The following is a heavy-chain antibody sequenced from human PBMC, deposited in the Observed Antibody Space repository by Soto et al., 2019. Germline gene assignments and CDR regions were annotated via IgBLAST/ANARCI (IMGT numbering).Heavy chain of an antibody. CDR1: GFTFSSYA. V-gene: IGHV3-30-3*01. D-gene: IGHD6-19*01. J-gene: IGHJ6*02. CDR3: GREGGSGCHTCYYGMDV. Sequence: PGGSLRLSCAASGFTFSSYAMHWVRQAPGKGLEWVAVISYDGSNKYYADSVKGRFTISRDNSKNTLYLQMNSLRAEDTAVYYCGREGGSGCHTCYYGMDVWGQGTTVTVSS. CDR2: ISYDGSNK.